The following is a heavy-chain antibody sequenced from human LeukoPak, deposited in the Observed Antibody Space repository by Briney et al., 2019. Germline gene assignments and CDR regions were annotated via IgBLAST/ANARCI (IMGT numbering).Heavy chain of an antibody. CDR1: GFTFSGYE. V-gene: IGHV3-48*03. J-gene: IGHJ4*02. D-gene: IGHD1-26*01. CDR3: ARAEPLVGASFDY. Sequence: GGSLRLSCAASGFTFSGYEMNWVRQAPGKGLEWVSYISSSGSTIYYADSVKGRFTISRDNAKNSLYLQMNSLRAEDTAVYYCARAEPLVGASFDYWGQGTLVTVSS. CDR2: ISSSGSTI.